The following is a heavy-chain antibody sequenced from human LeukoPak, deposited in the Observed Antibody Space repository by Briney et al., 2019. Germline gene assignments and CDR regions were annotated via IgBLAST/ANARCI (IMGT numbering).Heavy chain of an antibody. Sequence: GGSLRLSWAASGFTFRSNAMSWVGRAQGKGREWVSAISGSGGSTYYADSVKGRFTISRDNSKNTLYLQMNSLRAEDTAVYYCAKDHSNPESWGQGTLVTVSS. CDR2: ISGSGGST. CDR1: GFTFRSNA. V-gene: IGHV3-23*01. CDR3: AKDHSNPES. J-gene: IGHJ5*02. D-gene: IGHD4-11*01.